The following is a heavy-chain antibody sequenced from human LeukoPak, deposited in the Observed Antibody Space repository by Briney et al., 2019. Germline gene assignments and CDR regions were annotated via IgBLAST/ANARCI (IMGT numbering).Heavy chain of an antibody. D-gene: IGHD3-3*01. CDR3: TRDFDFSSAI. CDR2: ISPDGSTT. CDR1: GFTFSSYW. Sequence: GGFLRLSCAASGFTFSSYWMHWVRQAPGKGLVWVSRISPDGSTTGHADSVKGRFTTSRDNAKNTLFLQMNSLRAEDTAVYYCTRDFDFSSAIWGQGTLVTVSS. V-gene: IGHV3-74*01. J-gene: IGHJ4*02.